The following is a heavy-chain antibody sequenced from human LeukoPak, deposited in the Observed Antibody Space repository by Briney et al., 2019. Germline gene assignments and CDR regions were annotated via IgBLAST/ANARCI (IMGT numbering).Heavy chain of an antibody. D-gene: IGHD5-12*01. CDR1: GDXISNYY. J-gene: IGHJ4*02. Sequence: PSETLSLTCTVSGDXISNYYCSWIRQPPGKGLEWIGYIYKSGSTNYNPSLKSRVTISVDTSKNQFSLKVSSVTAADTAVYYCARLTGGGYTGNFDFWGQGILVTVSS. CDR3: ARLTGGGYTGNFDF. CDR2: IYKSGST. V-gene: IGHV4-59*08.